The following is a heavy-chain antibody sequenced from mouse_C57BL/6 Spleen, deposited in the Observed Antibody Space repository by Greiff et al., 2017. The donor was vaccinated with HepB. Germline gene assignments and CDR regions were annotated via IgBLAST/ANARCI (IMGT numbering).Heavy chain of an antibody. CDR3: ARSYGSLPYFDY. CDR2: INPSNGGS. CDR1: GYTFTSYW. J-gene: IGHJ2*01. D-gene: IGHD1-1*01. Sequence: QVQLKQPGTELVKPGASVELSCKASGYTFTSYWMHWVKQRPGQGLEWIGNINPSNGGSNYNEKFKSKATLTVDKSSSTAYMQLSSLTSEDSAVYYCARSYGSLPYFDYWGQGTTLTVSS. V-gene: IGHV1-53*01.